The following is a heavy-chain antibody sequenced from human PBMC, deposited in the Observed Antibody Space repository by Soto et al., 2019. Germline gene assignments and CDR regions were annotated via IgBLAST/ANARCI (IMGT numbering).Heavy chain of an antibody. CDR2: ISYDGSNK. Sequence: GGSLRLSCAASGFTFSSYAMHWVRQAPGKGLEWVAVISYDGSNKYYADSVKGRFTISRDNSKNTLYLQMNSLRAEDTAVYYCASLAAADPGNQYYGMDVWGQGTTVTVSS. CDR1: GFTFSSYA. D-gene: IGHD6-13*01. J-gene: IGHJ6*02. V-gene: IGHV3-30-3*01. CDR3: ASLAAADPGNQYYGMDV.